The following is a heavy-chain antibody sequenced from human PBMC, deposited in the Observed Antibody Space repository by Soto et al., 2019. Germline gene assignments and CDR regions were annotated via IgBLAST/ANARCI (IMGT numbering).Heavy chain of an antibody. V-gene: IGHV6-1*01. Sequence: SQTLSLTCAISGDSVSSNSAAWNWIRQSPSRGLEWLGRTYYRSKWYNDYAVSVKSRITINPDTSKNQFSLQLNSVTPEDTAVYYCARTSYYYDSSGYFFAFDIWGQGTMVTVSS. J-gene: IGHJ3*02. CDR2: TYYRSKWYN. CDR1: GDSVSSNSAA. CDR3: ARTSYYYDSSGYFFAFDI. D-gene: IGHD3-22*01.